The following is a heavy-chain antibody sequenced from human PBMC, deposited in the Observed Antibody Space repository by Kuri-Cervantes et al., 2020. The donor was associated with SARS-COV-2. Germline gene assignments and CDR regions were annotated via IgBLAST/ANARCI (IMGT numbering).Heavy chain of an antibody. CDR2: IIPIFGTA. Sequence: SVKVSCKASGGTFSSYAISWVRQAPGQGLEWMGGIIPIFGTANYAQKFQGRVTITADKSPSTAYMELSSLRSEDTAVYYCARPKNYGDSHFDYWGQGTLVTVSS. V-gene: IGHV1-69*06. J-gene: IGHJ4*02. CDR1: GGTFSSYA. D-gene: IGHD4-17*01. CDR3: ARPKNYGDSHFDY.